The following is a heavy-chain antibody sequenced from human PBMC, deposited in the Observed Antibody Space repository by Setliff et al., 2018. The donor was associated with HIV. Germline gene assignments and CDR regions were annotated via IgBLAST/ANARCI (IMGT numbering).Heavy chain of an antibody. J-gene: IGHJ4*02. CDR2: IYPGDSDT. V-gene: IGHV5-51*01. CDR1: GYSFTSYW. Sequence: PGESLKISWKGSGYSFTSYWIGWVRQMPGKGLEWMGIIYPGDSDTRDRPSFQGQVTISADKTSSTAYLQWSSLKASDTAMYYCARLFSSSWPPAGDYWGQGTPVTVSS. D-gene: IGHD6-13*01. CDR3: ARLFSSSWPPAGDY.